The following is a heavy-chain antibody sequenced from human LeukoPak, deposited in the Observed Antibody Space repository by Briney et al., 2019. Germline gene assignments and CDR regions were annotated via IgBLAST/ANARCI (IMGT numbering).Heavy chain of an antibody. Sequence: EGSLRLSCAASGFTFSNYWMSWVRQAPGKGLEWVANIKQDRSEKYYVDSVKGRFTISRDNAKNSLYLQMHSLRAEDTAVYYCARGPYYDILTGYSNDYWGQGTLVTVSS. CDR2: IKQDRSEK. V-gene: IGHV3-7*01. CDR3: ARGPYYDILTGYSNDY. J-gene: IGHJ4*02. D-gene: IGHD3-9*01. CDR1: GFTFSNYW.